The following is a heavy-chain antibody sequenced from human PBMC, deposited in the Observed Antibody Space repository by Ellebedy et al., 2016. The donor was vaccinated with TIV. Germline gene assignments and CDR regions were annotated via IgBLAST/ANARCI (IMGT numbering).Heavy chain of an antibody. V-gene: IGHV5-10-1*01. CDR3: ARGVGATSY. D-gene: IGHD1-26*01. CDR1: EYSFTSYW. J-gene: IGHJ4*02. Sequence: GESLKISXKGSEYSFTSYWIGWVRQMPGKGLEWMGRIDPSDSYTNYSPSFQGHVTISADKSISTAYLQWSSLKASDTAMYYCARGVGATSYWGQGTLVTVSS. CDR2: IDPSDSYT.